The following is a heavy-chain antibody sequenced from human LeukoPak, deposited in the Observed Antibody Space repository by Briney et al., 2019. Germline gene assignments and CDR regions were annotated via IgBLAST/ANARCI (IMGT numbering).Heavy chain of an antibody. CDR2: IGVAANT. D-gene: IGHD1-26*01. CDR3: VRQETPHGNFDY. J-gene: IGHJ4*02. CDR1: GFTFSSYD. V-gene: IGHV3-13*01. Sequence: GGSLRLSCAASGFTFSSYDMHWVHQATGKGLEWVSAIGVAANTFYSGSVKGRFTISRENAKNSLYLLMSSLRAEDTAVYYCVRQETPHGNFDYWGQGTLVTVSS.